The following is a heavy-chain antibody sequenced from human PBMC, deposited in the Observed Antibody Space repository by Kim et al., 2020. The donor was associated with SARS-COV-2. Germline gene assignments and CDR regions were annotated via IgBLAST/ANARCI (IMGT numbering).Heavy chain of an antibody. D-gene: IGHD6-19*01. CDR2: IRGAGDKT. Sequence: GGSLRLSCAGSGFIFSNYAMSWVRQAPGKGLEWVSAIRGAGDKTNYADSVKGRFTISRDNSKNTVYLQMNSLRAEETAIYYCAKGNSGWSGWRYLDYWGQGTLVSVST. CDR3: AKGNSGWSGWRYLDY. V-gene: IGHV3-23*01. J-gene: IGHJ4*02. CDR1: GFIFSNYA.